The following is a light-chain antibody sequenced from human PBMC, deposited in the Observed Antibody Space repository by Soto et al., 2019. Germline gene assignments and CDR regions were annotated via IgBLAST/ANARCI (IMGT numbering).Light chain of an antibody. V-gene: IGKV3-15*01. CDR1: QSVRSTY. CDR3: PPYGDSPLT. Sequence: EMVLTQSPVTLSVSPGERATLSCRAGQSVRSTYLDWYQQKPGKAPRLLIFGVSDREAGIQAMFGCSGAGPECTPTISSLQSEDVAVYYCPPYGDSPLTFGGGTKVDIK. J-gene: IGKJ4*01. CDR2: GVS.